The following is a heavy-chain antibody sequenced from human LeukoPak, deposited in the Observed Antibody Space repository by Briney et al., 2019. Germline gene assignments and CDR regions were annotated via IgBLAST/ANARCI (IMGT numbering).Heavy chain of an antibody. CDR3: AKAPARDVVVVAATPFDY. D-gene: IGHD2-15*01. CDR1: GFTFSSYA. Sequence: GGSLRLSCAASGFTFSSYAISWVRQAPGKGLEWVSSISGSGNRTYYADSVKGRFTISRDNSKNTLYLQMNSLRAEDTAVYYCAKAPARDVVVVAATPFDYWGQGTLVTVSS. V-gene: IGHV3-23*01. J-gene: IGHJ4*02. CDR2: ISGSGNRT.